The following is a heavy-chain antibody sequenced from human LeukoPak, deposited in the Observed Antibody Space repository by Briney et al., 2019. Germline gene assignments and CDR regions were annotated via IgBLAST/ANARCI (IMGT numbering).Heavy chain of an antibody. CDR3: AKDKSLSSGWYGFDDYYYGMDV. CDR1: GFTFSSCA. Sequence: GGSLRLSCAASGFTFSSCAMSWVRQAPGKGLEWVSGISGSGDSTYYADSVKGRFTISRDNSKNTLYLQMNSLRAEDTAVYYCAKDKSLSSGWYGFDDYYYGMDVWGQGTTVTVSS. D-gene: IGHD6-19*01. J-gene: IGHJ6*02. V-gene: IGHV3-23*01. CDR2: ISGSGDST.